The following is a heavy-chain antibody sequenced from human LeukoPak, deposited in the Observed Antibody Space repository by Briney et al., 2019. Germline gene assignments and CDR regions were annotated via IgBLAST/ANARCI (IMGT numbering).Heavy chain of an antibody. CDR2: IYYSGST. Sequence: SETLSLTXTVSGGSISSSSYYWGWIRQPPGKGLEWIRSIYYSGSTYYNPSLKSRVTISVDTSKNQFSLKLSSVTAADTAVYYCARQTRRYDSSGYRYFDYWGQGTLVTVSS. D-gene: IGHD3-22*01. CDR3: ARQTRRYDSSGYRYFDY. J-gene: IGHJ4*02. CDR1: GGSISSSSYY. V-gene: IGHV4-39*01.